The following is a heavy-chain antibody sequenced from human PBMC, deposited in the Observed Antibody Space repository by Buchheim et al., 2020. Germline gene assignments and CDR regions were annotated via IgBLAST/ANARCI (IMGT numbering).Heavy chain of an antibody. CDR1: GFTSINHA. CDR3: TRSMAVAGYSFYYYGMDV. Sequence: EVQLLESGGDLVQPGGSLRLSCAGPGFTSINHALNWVRQAPGKGLEWVSSITGGGVTTYYADSVKGRFTISRDNSRSTLYLQMNSLRAEDTATYFCTRSMAVAGYSFYYYGMDVWGPGTT. V-gene: IGHV3-23*01. CDR2: ITGGGVTT. J-gene: IGHJ6*02. D-gene: IGHD6-19*01.